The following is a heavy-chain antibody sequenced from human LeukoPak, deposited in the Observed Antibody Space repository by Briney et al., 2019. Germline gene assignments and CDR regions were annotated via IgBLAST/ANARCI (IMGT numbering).Heavy chain of an antibody. CDR1: AFTFSDYS. Sequence: LPGGSLRLSCAASAFTFSDYSMNWVRQAPGKGLEWLSYISGRSSTIYYADSVKGRFTISRDNAKNSLYLQMNSLRAEDTAVYYCAKGGYTTWFDPWGQGTLVTVSS. CDR3: AKGGYTTWFDP. CDR2: ISGRSSTI. D-gene: IGHD2-15*01. J-gene: IGHJ5*02. V-gene: IGHV3-48*01.